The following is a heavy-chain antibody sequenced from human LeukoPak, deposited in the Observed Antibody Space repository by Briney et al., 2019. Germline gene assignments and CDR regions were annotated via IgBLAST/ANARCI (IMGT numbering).Heavy chain of an antibody. CDR2: ISTYNDDR. Sequence: ASVKVSCTASGYTFTTYAIHWVRQAPGQRLEWMGWISTYNDDRKYSPKFQGTVTITTDTSASTAYLELSSLRSEDTAVYYCARDRSSFSYAFDIWGQGTMVTVS. D-gene: IGHD6-6*01. CDR1: GYTFTTYA. V-gene: IGHV1-3*04. J-gene: IGHJ3*02. CDR3: ARDRSSFSYAFDI.